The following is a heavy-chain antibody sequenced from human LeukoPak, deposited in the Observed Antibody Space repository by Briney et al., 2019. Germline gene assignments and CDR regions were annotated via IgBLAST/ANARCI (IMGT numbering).Heavy chain of an antibody. CDR1: GYTFTGYY. J-gene: IGHJ4*02. Sequence: GASVKVSCKASGYTFTGYYMHWVRQAPGRGLEWMGWINPNSGGTNYAQKFQGRVTMTRDTSISTAYMELSRLRSDDTAVYYCARAPYCSSTSCYGYWGQGTLVTVSS. CDR3: ARAPYCSSTSCYGY. V-gene: IGHV1-2*02. CDR2: INPNSGGT. D-gene: IGHD2-2*01.